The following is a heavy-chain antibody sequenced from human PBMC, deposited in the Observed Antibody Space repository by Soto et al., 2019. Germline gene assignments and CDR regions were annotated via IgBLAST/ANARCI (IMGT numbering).Heavy chain of an antibody. V-gene: IGHV1-69*01. D-gene: IGHD3-3*01. Sequence: QVQLVQSGAEVKKPGSSVKVSCKASGGTFSSYAISWVRQAPGQGLEWMGGIIPIFGTANYAQKFQGRVTITADESTSTAYMGLSSLRSEDTAVYYCARVGRITIFGVVTFYGMDVWGQGTTVTVSS. CDR3: ARVGRITIFGVVTFYGMDV. CDR2: IIPIFGTA. CDR1: GGTFSSYA. J-gene: IGHJ6*02.